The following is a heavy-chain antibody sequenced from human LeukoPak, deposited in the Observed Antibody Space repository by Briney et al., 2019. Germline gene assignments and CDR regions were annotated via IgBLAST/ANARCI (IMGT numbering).Heavy chain of an antibody. Sequence: ASVKVSCKASGYTFTGYYMHWVRQAPGQGLEWMGWINPNSGGTNYAQKFQGRVAMTRDTSISTAYMELSRLRSDDTAVYYCASGSYYYDSSDLLRSLGYWGQGTLVTVSS. D-gene: IGHD3-22*01. CDR2: INPNSGGT. CDR3: ASGSYYYDSSDLLRSLGY. V-gene: IGHV1-2*02. J-gene: IGHJ4*02. CDR1: GYTFTGYY.